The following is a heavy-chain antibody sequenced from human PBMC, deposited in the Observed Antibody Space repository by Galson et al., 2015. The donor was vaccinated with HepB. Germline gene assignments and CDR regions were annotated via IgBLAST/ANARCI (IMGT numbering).Heavy chain of an antibody. CDR2: ISHGGSNK. CDR3: AKVSDYSSGWLKPPRYNYNGMDA. Sequence: SLRLSCAASGFTFNSYGMHWVRQAPGKGLEWVAVISHGGSNKYYADSVKGRFTISRDNSKNTLYLQMNSLRAEDTAIYHCAKVSDYSSGWLKPPRYNYNGMDAWGQGTTVTVSS. CDR1: GFTFNSYG. D-gene: IGHD6-19*01. J-gene: IGHJ6*02. V-gene: IGHV3-30*18.